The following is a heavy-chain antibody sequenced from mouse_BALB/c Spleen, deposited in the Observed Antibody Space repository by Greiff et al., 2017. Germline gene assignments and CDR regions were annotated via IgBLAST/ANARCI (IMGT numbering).Heavy chain of an antibody. CDR1: GYTFTDYN. V-gene: IGHV1S29*02. CDR3: ARGGLREVFAY. Sequence: VQLQQSGPELVKPGASVKISCKASGYTFTDYNMHWVKQSHGKSLEWIGYIYPYNGGTGYNQKFKSKATLTVDNSSSTAYMELRSLTSEDSAVYYCARGGLREVFAYWGQGTRVTVAA. CDR2: IYPYNGGT. D-gene: IGHD2-2*01. J-gene: IGHJ3*01.